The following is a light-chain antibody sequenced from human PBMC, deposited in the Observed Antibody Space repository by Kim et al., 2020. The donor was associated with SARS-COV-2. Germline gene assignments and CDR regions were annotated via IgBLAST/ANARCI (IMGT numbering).Light chain of an antibody. CDR1: QDISNY. J-gene: IGKJ5*01. Sequence: DIQMTQSPSSLSASVGDRVTITCQASQDISNYLNWYQQKPGKAPKVLIYDASTLTSGVPSRFSGSGSGTDFTFTISSLQPEDVATYYCQQCDSVPGTCGQGTTLEIK. V-gene: IGKV1-33*01. CDR3: QQCDSVPGT. CDR2: DAS.